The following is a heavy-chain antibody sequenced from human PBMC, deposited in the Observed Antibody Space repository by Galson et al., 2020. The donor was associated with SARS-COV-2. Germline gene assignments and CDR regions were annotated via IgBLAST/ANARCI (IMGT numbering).Heavy chain of an antibody. Sequence: SVKVSCKASGGTFSSYAISWVRQDPGQGLEWMGGIIPILGIANSAQKFQGRVTITADKSTSTAYMELSSLRSEDTAVYYCARGGAAEYYYYGMDVWGQGTTVTVSS. D-gene: IGHD1-26*01. CDR3: ARGGAAEYYYYGMDV. J-gene: IGHJ6*02. CDR2: IIPILGIA. CDR1: GGTFSSYA. V-gene: IGHV1-69*10.